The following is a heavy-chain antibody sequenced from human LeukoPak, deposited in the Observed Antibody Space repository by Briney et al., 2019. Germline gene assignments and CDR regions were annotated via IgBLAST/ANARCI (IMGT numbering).Heavy chain of an antibody. CDR2: ISGRSSIT. CDR3: ARGGLERYGSPFDH. J-gene: IGHJ4*02. Sequence: HGGSLRLSCVASGFTFTSFEMNWVRQAPGKGLEWLAYISGRSSITHYADSVKGRFTISRDDTKNSLNLQMNSLRAGDTAVYYCARGGLERYGSPFDHWGQGTLVTVSS. CDR1: GFTFTSFE. D-gene: IGHD3-10*01. V-gene: IGHV3-48*03.